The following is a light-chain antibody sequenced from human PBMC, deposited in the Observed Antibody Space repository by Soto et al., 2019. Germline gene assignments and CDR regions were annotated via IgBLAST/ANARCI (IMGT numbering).Light chain of an antibody. J-gene: IGKJ4*01. Sequence: EIVLTQSPGTLSLSPGERATLSCRASQSVSSSYLAWYQQKPGQAPRLLIYGASSRATGIPDTFSGSGSGTDFTLTISRLEPEDFAVYYCQQYGSSRLTFGGGTKVDIK. CDR3: QQYGSSRLT. CDR2: GAS. CDR1: QSVSSSY. V-gene: IGKV3-20*01.